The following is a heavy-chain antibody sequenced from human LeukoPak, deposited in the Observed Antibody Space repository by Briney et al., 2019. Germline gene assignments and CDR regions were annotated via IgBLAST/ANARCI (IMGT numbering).Heavy chain of an antibody. Sequence: GGSLRLSCAASGFTFSSYSMNWVRQAPGKGREWVSGVTGSGGTTYYADSVRGRFTISRDNSKNTLYLQMNSLRAEDTAVNYCAREFSGAYGDYPSGIFDYWGQGTLVTVSS. CDR2: VTGSGGTT. CDR3: AREFSGAYGDYPSGIFDY. D-gene: IGHD4-17*01. V-gene: IGHV3-23*01. CDR1: GFTFSSYS. J-gene: IGHJ4*02.